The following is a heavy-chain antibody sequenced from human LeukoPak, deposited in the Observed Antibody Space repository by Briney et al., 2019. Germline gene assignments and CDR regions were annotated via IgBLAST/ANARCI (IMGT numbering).Heavy chain of an antibody. V-gene: IGHV4-4*02. J-gene: IGHJ6*03. CDR3: AREGILTGYYTYYYYYMDV. CDR2: IYHSGST. CDR1: GGSISSSNW. D-gene: IGHD3-9*01. Sequence: PSGTLSLTCAVSGGSISSSNWWSWVRQPPGKGLEWIGEIYHSGSTYYNPSLKSRVTISVDKSKNQFSLKLSSVTAADTAVYYCAREGILTGYYTYYYYYMDVWGKGTTVTVSS.